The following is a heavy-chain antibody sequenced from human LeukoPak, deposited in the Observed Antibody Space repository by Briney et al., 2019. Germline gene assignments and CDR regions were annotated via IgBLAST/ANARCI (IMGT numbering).Heavy chain of an antibody. J-gene: IGHJ4*02. CDR1: GYTFTSYA. CDR3: ARERHRYGSGIDY. D-gene: IGHD3-10*01. V-gene: IGHV1-18*01. CDR2: ISAYNGNT. Sequence: ASVKVSCKASGYTFTSYAMNWVRQAPGQGLEWMGWISAYNGNTNYAQKLQGRVTMTTDTSTSTAYMELRSLRSEDTAVYYCARERHRYGSGIDYWGQGTLVTVSS.